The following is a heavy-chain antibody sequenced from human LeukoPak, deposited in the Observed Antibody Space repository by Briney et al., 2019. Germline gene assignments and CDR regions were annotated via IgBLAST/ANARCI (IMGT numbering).Heavy chain of an antibody. CDR2: INLNSCGT. D-gene: IGHD2-2*01. J-gene: IGHJ4*02. Sequence: ASVKVSCKASGYTFTDYYMHWVRQAPGQGLEWMGWINLNSCGTNYAQKFQGRVTMTRDTSISTAYMELNSLRAEDTAVYYCATAYPTYYFDYWGQGTLVTVSS. CDR1: GYTFTDYY. V-gene: IGHV1-2*02. CDR3: ATAYPTYYFDY.